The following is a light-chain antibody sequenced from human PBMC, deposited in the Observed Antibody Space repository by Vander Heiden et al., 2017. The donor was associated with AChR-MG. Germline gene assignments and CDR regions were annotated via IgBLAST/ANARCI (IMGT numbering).Light chain of an antibody. CDR2: SNN. CDR3: AAWDDSLRV. CDR1: SSNIGSNT. V-gene: IGLV1-44*01. J-gene: IGLJ3*02. Sequence: QSVLTHPPSASGTPGQRVTISCSGSSSNIGSNTVHWYQQLPGTAPKLLIYSNNQRPSGVPDRVSGSKSGTSASLAISGLQSEDEADYYCAAWDDSLRVFGGGTKLTVL.